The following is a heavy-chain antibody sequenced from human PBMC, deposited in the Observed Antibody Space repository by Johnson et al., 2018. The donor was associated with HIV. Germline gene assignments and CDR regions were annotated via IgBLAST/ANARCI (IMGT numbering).Heavy chain of an antibody. CDR2: ISYDGSNK. CDR3: AREVGIQLWSSDAFDI. CDR1: GFSFSYYA. V-gene: IGHV3-30-3*01. J-gene: IGHJ3*02. Sequence: QMQLVESGGGVVQPGRSLRLSCAASGFSFSYYAMHWVRQAPGKGLEWVAVISYDGSNKYYADSVKGRFTISRDNSKNTLYLQMNSLRAEDTAVYYCAREVGIQLWSSDAFDIWGQGKMVTVSS. D-gene: IGHD5-18*01.